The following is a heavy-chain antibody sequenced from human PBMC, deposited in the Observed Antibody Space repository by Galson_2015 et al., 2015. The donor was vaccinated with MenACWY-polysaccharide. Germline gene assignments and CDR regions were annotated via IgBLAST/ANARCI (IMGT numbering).Heavy chain of an antibody. CDR2: ISWNSGRM. D-gene: IGHD2-2*01. CDR1: GFTFDDYA. Sequence: SLRLSCAASGFTFDDYAMHWVRQAPGKGLEWVSGISWNSGRMTYAGSVKGRFIISRDNAKNSLYLQMNSLRAEDTAVYYCAKKGCTTTSCTYNWFDPWGQGTLVTVSS. J-gene: IGHJ5*02. CDR3: AKKGCTTTSCTYNWFDP. V-gene: IGHV3-9*01.